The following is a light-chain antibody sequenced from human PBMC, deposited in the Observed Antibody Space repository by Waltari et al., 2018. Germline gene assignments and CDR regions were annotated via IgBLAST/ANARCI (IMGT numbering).Light chain of an antibody. J-gene: IGLJ3*02. CDR2: STN. CDR1: SGSVSTTYY. V-gene: IGLV8-61*01. CDR3: VLYMGGGIL. Sequence: QTVVTHEPSFSVSPGGTVTLPCGLRSGSVSTTYYPSWYQQTPGQAPRPLIYSTNTRSSGVPDRISGSILGNKAALTITGAQADDESDYYCVLYMGGGILFGGGTKLTVL.